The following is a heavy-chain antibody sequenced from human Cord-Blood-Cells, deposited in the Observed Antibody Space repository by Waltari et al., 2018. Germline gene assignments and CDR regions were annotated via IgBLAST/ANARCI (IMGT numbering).Heavy chain of an antibody. J-gene: IGHJ2*01. D-gene: IGHD7-27*01. CDR3: ARDTGDWYFDL. CDR2: IDWDDDK. V-gene: IGHV2-70*04. Sequence: QVTLKESGPALVKPTQTLTLTCTFSGFSLSTSGMRVSWIRQPPGKALEWLARIDWDDDKFYSTSLKTRITISKDTSKNQVVLTMTNMDPVDTSTYYCARDTGDWYFDLWGRGTLVTVSS. CDR1: GFSLSTSGMR.